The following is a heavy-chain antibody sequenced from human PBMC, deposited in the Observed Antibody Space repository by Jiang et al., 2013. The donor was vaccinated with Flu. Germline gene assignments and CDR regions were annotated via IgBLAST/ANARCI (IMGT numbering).Heavy chain of an antibody. V-gene: IGHV4-59*01. D-gene: IGHD6-19*01. CDR3: ARESDIGGWTLFDY. Sequence: NPSLKSRVTISVDTSRNQFSLKVTSVTAADTAVYYCARESDIGGWTLFDYWGQGTLVTVSS. J-gene: IGHJ4*02.